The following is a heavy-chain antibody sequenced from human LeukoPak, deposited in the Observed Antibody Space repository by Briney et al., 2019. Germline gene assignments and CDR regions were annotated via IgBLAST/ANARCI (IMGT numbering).Heavy chain of an antibody. V-gene: IGHV3-48*02. Sequence: GGSLRLSCAVSGFTFSSYKMNWVRQAPGKGLEWVSAISSSSTTIYYADSVKGRFTISRDNSYNTVSLQMNSLRDEDTGVYYCAKGLRTGVGPYMGYHYYMDVWGKGATVTVSS. CDR3: AKGLRTGVGPYMGYHYYMDV. CDR2: ISSSSTTI. D-gene: IGHD3-16*01. CDR1: GFTFSSYK. J-gene: IGHJ6*03.